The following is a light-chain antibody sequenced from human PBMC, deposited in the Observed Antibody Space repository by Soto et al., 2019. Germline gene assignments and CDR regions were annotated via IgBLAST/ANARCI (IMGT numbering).Light chain of an antibody. J-gene: IGLJ3*02. CDR2: EVS. Sequence: QSALTQPASVSGSPGQSITISCTGTSSDVGGSNYVSWYQHHPGKAPKVMIHEVSNRPSGISNRFSGSKSGNTASLTISGLQAEDEADYYCTSFTSSTTFWVFGGGTKLTVL. CDR3: TSFTSSTTFWV. CDR1: SSDVGGSNY. V-gene: IGLV2-14*01.